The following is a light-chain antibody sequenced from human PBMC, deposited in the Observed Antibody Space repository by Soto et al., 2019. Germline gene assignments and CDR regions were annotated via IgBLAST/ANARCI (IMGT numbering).Light chain of an antibody. J-gene: IGLJ2*01. V-gene: IGLV2-23*01. CDR1: SSDVGTYNL. CDR2: EGS. Sequence: QSVLTQPASVSGSPGQSITISCTATSSDVGTYNLVSWYQHHPGKAPKLMIYEGSKRPSGVSNRFSGSQSGNTASLTISGLQAEDEADYYCCSYAGSVVFGGGTKLTVL. CDR3: CSYAGSVV.